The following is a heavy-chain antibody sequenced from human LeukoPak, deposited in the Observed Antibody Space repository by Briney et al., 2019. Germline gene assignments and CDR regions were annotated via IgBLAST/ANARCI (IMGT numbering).Heavy chain of an antibody. Sequence: GGSLRLSCAASGFTFSSYAMSWVRQAPGKGLEWVSSISSSSSYIYYADSVKGRFTISRDNAKNSLYLQMNSLRAEDTAVYYCARRGAVAGGLDYWGQGTLVTVSS. J-gene: IGHJ4*02. CDR3: ARRGAVAGGLDY. V-gene: IGHV3-21*01. D-gene: IGHD6-19*01. CDR2: ISSSSSYI. CDR1: GFTFSSYA.